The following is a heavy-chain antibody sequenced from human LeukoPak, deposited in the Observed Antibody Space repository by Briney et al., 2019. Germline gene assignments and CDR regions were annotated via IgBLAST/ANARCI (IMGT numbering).Heavy chain of an antibody. J-gene: IGHJ4*02. V-gene: IGHV3-66*01. D-gene: IGHD3-9*01. CDR1: GFSISGTY. CDR2: IYGGGSS. CDR3: ARDFVNYLEDTGYFPFDL. Sequence: PGGSLRLSCEAAGFSISGTYMRWVRQTPGRGLEWVSVIYGGGSSYSADSVRGRFIISRDDYKNTVSLQMNNLRLEDTGLYFCARDFVNYLEDTGYFPFDLWGQGTRVTVSS.